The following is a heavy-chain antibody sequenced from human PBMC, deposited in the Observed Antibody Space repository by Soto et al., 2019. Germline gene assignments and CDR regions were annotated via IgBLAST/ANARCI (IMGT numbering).Heavy chain of an antibody. CDR3: ARQYGMDV. Sequence: EVQLVESGGGLVQPGGSLRLSCVGSGFSFRDDWMHWLRRAPGKGLEWVSRITSDGRSTTYADSVKGRFTISRDNAKNTLYLQMNSLRVEDTAVYYCARQYGMDVWGQGTTVTVSS. V-gene: IGHV3-74*01. J-gene: IGHJ6*02. CDR2: ITSDGRST. CDR1: GFSFRDDW.